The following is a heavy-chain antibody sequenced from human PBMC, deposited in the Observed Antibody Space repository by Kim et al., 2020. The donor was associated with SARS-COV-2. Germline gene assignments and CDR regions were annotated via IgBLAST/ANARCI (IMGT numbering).Heavy chain of an antibody. J-gene: IGHJ5*02. CDR3: ARAACSGGSCLGS. D-gene: IGHD2-15*01. Sequence: YNPSLKSRVTISVDTSKNQFSLKLSSVTAADTAVYYCARAACSGGSCLGSWGQGTLVTVSS. V-gene: IGHV4-59*01.